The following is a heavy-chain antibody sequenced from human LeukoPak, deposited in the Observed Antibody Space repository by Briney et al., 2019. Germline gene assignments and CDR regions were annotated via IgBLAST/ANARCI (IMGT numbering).Heavy chain of an antibody. V-gene: IGHV3-43D*03. CDR1: GFTFDDYA. Sequence: GGSLRLSCAASGFTFDDYAMHWVRQAPGKGLEWVSLISWDGGSTYYADSVKGRFTISRDNSKNSLYLQMNSLRAEDTALYYCAKGTYDSSGYYYNGSLDYWGQGTPVTVSS. CDR3: AKGTYDSSGYYYNGSLDY. J-gene: IGHJ4*02. D-gene: IGHD3-22*01. CDR2: ISWDGGST.